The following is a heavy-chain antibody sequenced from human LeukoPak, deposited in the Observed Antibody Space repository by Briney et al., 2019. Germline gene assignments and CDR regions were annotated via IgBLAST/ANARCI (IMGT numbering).Heavy chain of an antibody. J-gene: IGHJ4*02. CDR2: ISWNSGSI. CDR3: AKALRFLVMGAFDY. V-gene: IGHV3-9*01. CDR1: GFTFDDYA. Sequence: GRSLRLSCAASGFTFDDYAMHWVRQAPGKGLEWVSGISWNSGSIGYADSVKGRFTISRDNAKNSLYLQMNSLRVEDTALYYCAKALRFLVMGAFDYWGQGTLVTVSS. D-gene: IGHD3-3*01.